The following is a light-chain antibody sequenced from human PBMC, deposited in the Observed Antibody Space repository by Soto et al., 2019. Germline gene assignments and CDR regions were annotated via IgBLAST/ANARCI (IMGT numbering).Light chain of an antibody. Sequence: QSVLTQPASVSGSPGQSITISCTGTSSDIGFSNYVSWYQQHPGKAPKLMIFEVSQRPSGVSDRFSGSKSGNTASLTISGLQAEDEADYYCCSYAGSHTKYVFGTGTKVTVL. J-gene: IGLJ1*01. CDR3: CSYAGSHTKYV. CDR2: EVS. V-gene: IGLV2-14*01. CDR1: SSDIGFSNY.